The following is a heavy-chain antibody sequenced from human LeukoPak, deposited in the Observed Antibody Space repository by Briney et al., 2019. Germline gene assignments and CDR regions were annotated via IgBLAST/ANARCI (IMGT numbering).Heavy chain of an antibody. Sequence: PGGSLRLSCAASGFTFNNYAMNWVRQAPGKGLEWVSSISGGGETTYYADSAKGRFTISRDNSQNTWYLQMNSLRAEDTAVYYCARDYADYVGYFFFDYWGQGTLVTVSS. D-gene: IGHD4-17*01. J-gene: IGHJ4*02. CDR3: ARDYADYVGYFFFDY. V-gene: IGHV3-23*01. CDR1: GFTFNNYA. CDR2: ISGGGETT.